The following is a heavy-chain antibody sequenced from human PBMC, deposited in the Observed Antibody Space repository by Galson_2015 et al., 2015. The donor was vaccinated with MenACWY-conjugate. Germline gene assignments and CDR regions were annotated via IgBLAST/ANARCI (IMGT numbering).Heavy chain of an antibody. V-gene: IGHV1-18*01. CDR2: ISAYNGDT. CDR3: ARGGGGSLSYDESGGHYPNTDY. CDR1: GYTFTSYG. D-gene: IGHD3-22*01. Sequence: SVKVSCKASGYTFTSYGISWVRQAPGQGLEWMGWISAYNGDTKYAQKVKGSVTMTTDTSTRTGYMELRSLRSDDTAVYYCARGGGGSLSYDESGGHYPNTDYWVQGTLVIVS. J-gene: IGHJ4*02.